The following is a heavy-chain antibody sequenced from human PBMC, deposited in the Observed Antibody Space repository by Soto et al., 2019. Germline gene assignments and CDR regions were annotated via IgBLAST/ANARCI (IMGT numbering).Heavy chain of an antibody. V-gene: IGHV3-7*03. J-gene: IGHJ5*02. D-gene: IGHD2-8*01. CDR1: GFTFSSYW. CDR2: IKQDGSEK. CDR3: AGALMVYASNWFDP. Sequence: QSGGSLRLSCAASGFTFSSYWMSWVRQAPGKGLEWVANIKQDGSEKYYVDSVKGRFTISRDNAKNSLYLQMNSLRAEDTAVYYCAGALMVYASNWFDPWGQGTLVTVSS.